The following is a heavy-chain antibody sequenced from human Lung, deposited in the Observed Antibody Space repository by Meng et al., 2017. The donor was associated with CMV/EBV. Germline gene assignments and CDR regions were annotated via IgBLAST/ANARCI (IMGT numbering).Heavy chain of an antibody. CDR1: GFSLSTSGMR. J-gene: IGHJ4*02. Sequence: SGXXLVXPTQTLTLTRTFSGFSLSTSGMRVSWIRQPPGKALEWLARIDWDDDKFYSTSLKTRLTISKDTSKNQVVLTMTNMDPVDTATYYCARIVGGSYYGDXGQGXLVTVSS. V-gene: IGHV2-70D*14. CDR2: IDWDDDK. CDR3: ARIVGGSYYGD. D-gene: IGHD1-26*01.